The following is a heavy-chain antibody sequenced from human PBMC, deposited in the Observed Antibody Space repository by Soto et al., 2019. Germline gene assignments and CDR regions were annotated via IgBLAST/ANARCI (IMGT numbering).Heavy chain of an antibody. J-gene: IGHJ4*02. CDR1: CGSVRSGSYY. Sequence: SETLSLTCSVSCGSVRSGSYYWTWIRQPPGKGLEWIGYIYQSGTTNYNASLKSRVTISIDTSKNQFFLKLNSVTAADTAVYYCARDSSGRHDYWGQGTLVTVSS. CDR3: ARDSSGRHDY. V-gene: IGHV4-61*01. D-gene: IGHD3-22*01. CDR2: IYQSGTT.